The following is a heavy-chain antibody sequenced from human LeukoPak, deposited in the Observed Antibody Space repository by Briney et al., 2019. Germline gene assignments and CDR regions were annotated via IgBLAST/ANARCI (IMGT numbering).Heavy chain of an antibody. J-gene: IGHJ4*02. D-gene: IGHD5-18*01. Sequence: GGSLRFSCAASGFTFSSYSMNWVGQAPGKGVEWVSPISSSSSYIYYADSVKGRFTISRDNSKNTLYLQMNSLRGEDTAVYYCAKSYDVDYWGQGTLVTVSS. CDR3: AKSYDVDY. CDR1: GFTFSSYS. V-gene: IGHV3-21*01. CDR2: ISSSSSYI.